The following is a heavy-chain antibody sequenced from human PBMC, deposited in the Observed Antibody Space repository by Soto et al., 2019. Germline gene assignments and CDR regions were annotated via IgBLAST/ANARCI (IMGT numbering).Heavy chain of an antibody. D-gene: IGHD6-19*01. CDR2: IWYDGSNE. V-gene: IGHV3-33*01. CDR3: ARDDIPGRAVAIYGMDI. J-gene: IGHJ6*02. CDR1: GFTFSNYG. Sequence: GGSLRLSCAASGFTFSNYGMHWVRQAPGKGLEWVAVIWYDGSNEYYADSVKGRFTISRDNSKNTLYLQMNSLRAEDTAVYYCARDDIPGRAVAIYGMDIWGQGTTVTV.